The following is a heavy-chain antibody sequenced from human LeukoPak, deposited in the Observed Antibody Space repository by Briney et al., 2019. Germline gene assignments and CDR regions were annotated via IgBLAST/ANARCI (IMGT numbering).Heavy chain of an antibody. V-gene: IGHV3-30-3*01. CDR1: GFTFSSYP. CDR3: ARYEGYCSGTLCYTAIDY. Sequence: GRSPRLSCAASGFTFSSYPMDWVRQAPVKGLEWAALISYDGGNKYYADSVKGRFTISRDNSKNTLYLQMNSLRAEDTAVYYCARYEGYCSGTLCYTAIDYWGQGTLVTVSS. CDR2: ISYDGGNK. D-gene: IGHD2-2*01. J-gene: IGHJ4*02.